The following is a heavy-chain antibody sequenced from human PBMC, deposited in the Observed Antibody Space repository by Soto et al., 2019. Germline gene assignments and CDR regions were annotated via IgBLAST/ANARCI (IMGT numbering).Heavy chain of an antibody. J-gene: IGHJ6*02. CDR1: GGSISSGGYS. CDR2: IYHSGST. V-gene: IGHV4-30-2*01. CDR3: ARDKQIVVVPAATSSRDSNYYYYYYGMDV. D-gene: IGHD2-2*01. Sequence: SETLSLTCAVSGGSISSGGYSWSWIRQPPGKGLEWIGYIYHSGSTYYNPSLKSRVTISVDRSKNQFSLKLSSVTAADTAVYYCARDKQIVVVPAATSSRDSNYYYYYYGMDVWGQGTTVTVSS.